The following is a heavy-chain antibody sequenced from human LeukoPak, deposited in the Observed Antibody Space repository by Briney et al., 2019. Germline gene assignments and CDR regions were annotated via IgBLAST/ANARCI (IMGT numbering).Heavy chain of an antibody. Sequence: SGGSLRLSCAASGFTFSSYGMHWVRQAPGKGLEWVAVIWYDGSNKYYADSVKGRFTISRDNSKNTLYLQMNSLRAEDTAVYYCAKFSSARDAFDIWGQGTMVTVSS. J-gene: IGHJ3*02. V-gene: IGHV3-33*06. CDR2: IWYDGSNK. CDR3: AKFSSARDAFDI. CDR1: GFTFSSYG.